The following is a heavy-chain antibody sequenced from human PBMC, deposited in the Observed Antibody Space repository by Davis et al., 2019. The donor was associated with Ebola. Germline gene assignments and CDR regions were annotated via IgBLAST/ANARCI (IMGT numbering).Heavy chain of an antibody. Sequence: RGSLRPSCVAFAPTFSSHGTHWVRQVPGKGLEWVAVIWYDGSNQYYADSVKGRFTISRDNSKNTLYLQMNSLRDEDTAVYYCAALGGLYYYYYGMDVWGQGTTVTVSS. D-gene: IGHD3-10*01. CDR2: IWYDGSNQ. CDR1: APTFSSHG. V-gene: IGHV3-33*01. CDR3: AALGGLYYYYYGMDV. J-gene: IGHJ6*02.